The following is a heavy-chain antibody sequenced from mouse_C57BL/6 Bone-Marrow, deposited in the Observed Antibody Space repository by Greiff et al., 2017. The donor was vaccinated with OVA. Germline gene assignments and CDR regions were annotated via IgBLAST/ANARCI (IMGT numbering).Heavy chain of an antibody. CDR3: ASIYYYGSSYFFDY. CDR2: IYPGDGDT. V-gene: IGHV1-82*01. D-gene: IGHD1-1*01. J-gene: IGHJ2*01. Sequence: QVQLQQPGAELVKPGASVKMSCKASGYAFSSSWMNWVKQRPGKGLEWIGRIYPGDGDTNYNGKFKGKATLTADKSSSTAYMQLSSLTSEDSAVYFCASIYYYGSSYFFDYWGQGTTLTVSS. CDR1: GYAFSSSW.